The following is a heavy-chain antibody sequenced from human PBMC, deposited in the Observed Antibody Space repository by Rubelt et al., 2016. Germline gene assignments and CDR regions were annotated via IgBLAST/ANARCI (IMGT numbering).Heavy chain of an antibody. CDR1: GFTLSSYS. V-gene: IGHV3-48*04. CDR3: AGDTAAWIQLWLDAFDI. D-gene: IGHD5-18*01. Sequence: GFTLSSYSMNWVRQAPGKGLEWVSYISSSSSTIYYADSVKGRFTISRDNAKNSLYLQMNSLRAEDTAVYHCAGDTAAWIQLWLDAFDIWGQGTMVTVSS. CDR2: ISSSSSTI. J-gene: IGHJ3*02.